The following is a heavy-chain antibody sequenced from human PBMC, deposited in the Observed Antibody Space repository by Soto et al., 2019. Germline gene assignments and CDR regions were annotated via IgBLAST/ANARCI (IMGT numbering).Heavy chain of an antibody. V-gene: IGHV1-69*13. J-gene: IGHJ5*02. CDR2: IIPIFGTA. D-gene: IGHD6-13*01. Sequence: GASVKVSCKASGGTFSSYAISWVRQSPGQGREWMGGIIPIFGTANYAQKFQGRVTITADESTSTASLKLSSVTAADTAVYYCARDKRIAAVANNWFDPWGQATLVTVSS. CDR3: ARDKRIAAVANNWFDP. CDR1: GGTFSSYA.